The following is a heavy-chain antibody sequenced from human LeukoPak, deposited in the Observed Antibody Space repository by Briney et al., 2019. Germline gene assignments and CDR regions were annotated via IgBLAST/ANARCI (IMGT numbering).Heavy chain of an antibody. CDR2: INCSGSII. CDR3: ARDHSRSGFDY. V-gene: IGHV3-11*01. Sequence: GGSLRLSCAASGFIFSDYYMSWIRQAPGKGLEWVSYINCSGSIIYHADSVKGRFTISRDNAKNSLYLQMNSLRVEDTAVYYCARDHSRSGFDYWGQGTLVTVSS. D-gene: IGHD2-15*01. J-gene: IGHJ4*02. CDR1: GFIFSDYY.